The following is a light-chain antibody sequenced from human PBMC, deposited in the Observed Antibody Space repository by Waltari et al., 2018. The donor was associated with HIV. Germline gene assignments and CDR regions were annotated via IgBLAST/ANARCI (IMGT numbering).Light chain of an antibody. CDR2: SNN. V-gene: IGLV1-44*01. Sequence: QSVLTQPPSASGTPGQRVTISCSGSSSNLGSNPINWYRQLPGTAPKLLIYSNNQWPSGVPCRFSGSRSGTSASLAIVGLQSEDEADYYCAAWDDSLHGYVFGPGTKVTVV. J-gene: IGLJ1*01. CDR3: AAWDDSLHGYV. CDR1: SSNLGSNP.